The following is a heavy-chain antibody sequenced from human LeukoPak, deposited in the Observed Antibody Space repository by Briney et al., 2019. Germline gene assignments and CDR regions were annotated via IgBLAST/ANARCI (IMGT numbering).Heavy chain of an antibody. CDR3: ARGRMKDYYGSGSYYNGLVVDY. Sequence: GGSLRLSCAASGFTFSSYGMHWVRQAPGKGLEWVSAISGSGGSTYYADSVKGRFTISRDNSKNTLYLQMNSLRAEDTAVYYCARGRMKDYYGSGSYYNGLVVDYWGQGTLVTVSS. J-gene: IGHJ4*02. CDR2: ISGSGGST. D-gene: IGHD3-10*01. V-gene: IGHV3-23*01. CDR1: GFTFSSYG.